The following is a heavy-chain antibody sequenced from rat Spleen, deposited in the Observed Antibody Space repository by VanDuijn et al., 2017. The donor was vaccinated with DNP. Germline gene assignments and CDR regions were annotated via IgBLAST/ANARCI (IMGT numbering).Heavy chain of an antibody. CDR2: ISGSGGST. V-gene: IGHV5-46*01. J-gene: IGHJ2*01. Sequence: EVQLVESGGGLVQPGRSLKLSCAASGFTFSNFGMTWVRQAPAKGLEWVATISGSGGSTYYRDSVRGRFTVSRDDSTSTLYLQMDSLRSEDTATYYCTRGGTYYFDYWGQGVMVTVSS. CDR3: TRGGTYYFDY. CDR1: GFTFSNFG.